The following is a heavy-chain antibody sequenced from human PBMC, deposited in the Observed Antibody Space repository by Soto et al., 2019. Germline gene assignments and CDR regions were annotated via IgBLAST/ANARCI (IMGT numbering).Heavy chain of an antibody. Sequence: VQLLESGGGLVQPGGSLRLSCAASGFTFSSYAMSWVRQAPGKGLEWVAVISYDGSNKYYAESVKGRFIISRDKSENTLYLQMNSLRAEDTAVYYCAKDLGSGKPYYYYAMDVWGQGTTVTVSS. CDR3: AKDLGSGKPYYYYAMDV. J-gene: IGHJ6*02. D-gene: IGHD3-10*01. CDR2: ISYDGSNK. V-gene: IGHV3-30*18. CDR1: GFTFSSYA.